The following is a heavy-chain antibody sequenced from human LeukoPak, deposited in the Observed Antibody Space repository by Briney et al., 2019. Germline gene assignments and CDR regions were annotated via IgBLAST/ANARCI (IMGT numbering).Heavy chain of an antibody. D-gene: IGHD3-10*01. V-gene: IGHV4-39*01. CDR2: MDYSGNT. CDR1: GVSISRSNDC. Sequence: SETLSLTCTVSGVSISRSNDCWGWIRQSPEKGLEWIGTMDYSGNTYYNPSLKSRVTVSVDTSKNQFSLNVNSVTAADTAVYYCARAHGSGRSWYLDYWGQGTLVTVSS. J-gene: IGHJ4*02. CDR3: ARAHGSGRSWYLDY.